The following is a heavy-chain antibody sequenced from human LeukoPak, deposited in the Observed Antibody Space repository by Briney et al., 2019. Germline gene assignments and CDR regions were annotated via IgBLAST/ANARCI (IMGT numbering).Heavy chain of an antibody. J-gene: IGHJ3*02. CDR2: IYPGDSDT. CDR1: GYSFTSYW. CDR3: ARRNYDFWSGYLANDAFDI. D-gene: IGHD3-3*01. Sequence: GESLKISCKGSGYSFTSYWIGWVRQMPGKGLEWMGVIYPGDSDTRYSPSFQGQVTISADKSISTAYLQWSSLKASDTAMYYCARRNYDFWSGYLANDAFDIWGQGTMVTVSS. V-gene: IGHV5-51*01.